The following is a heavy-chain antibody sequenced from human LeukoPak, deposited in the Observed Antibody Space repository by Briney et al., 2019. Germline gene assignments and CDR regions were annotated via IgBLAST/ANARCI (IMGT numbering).Heavy chain of an antibody. CDR3: ARKNYYDSSGYLDY. V-gene: IGHV4-31*03. CDR1: GGSISSGGYY. CDR2: IYYSGGT. J-gene: IGHJ4*02. Sequence: PSETLSLTCTVSGGSISSGGYYWSWIRQHPGKGLEWIGYIYYSGGTYYNPSLKSRVTISVDTSKNQFSLKLSSVTAADTAVYYCARKNYYDSSGYLDYWGQGTLVTVSS. D-gene: IGHD3-22*01.